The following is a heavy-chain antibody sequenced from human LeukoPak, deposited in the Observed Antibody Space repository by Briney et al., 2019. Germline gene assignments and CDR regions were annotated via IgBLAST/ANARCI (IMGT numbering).Heavy chain of an antibody. CDR2: IGTAGDT. V-gene: IGHV3-13*01. D-gene: IGHD3-9*01. J-gene: IGHJ4*02. CDR3: ARAGDDILTGYYDY. CDR1: GFTFSSYD. Sequence: GGSLRLSCAASGFTFSSYDMHWVRQATGKGLEWVSAIGTAGDTYYPGSVKGRFTISRENAKNSLYLQMNSLRAGDTAVYYCARAGDDILTGYYDYWGQGTLVTVFS.